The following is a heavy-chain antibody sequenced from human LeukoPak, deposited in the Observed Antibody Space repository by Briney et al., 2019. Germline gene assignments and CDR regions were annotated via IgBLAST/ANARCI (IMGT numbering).Heavy chain of an antibody. V-gene: IGHV1-69*05. J-gene: IGHJ5*02. CDR1: GGTFSSYA. CDR3: ASRRTRLVSQNWFDP. CDR2: IIPIFGTA. D-gene: IGHD6-6*01. Sequence: GASVKVSCKASGGTFSSYAISWVRQAPGQGLEWMGGIIPIFGTANYAQKFQGRVTITTDESTSTVYMELSSLRSEDTAVYYCASRRTRLVSQNWFDPWGQGTLVTVSS.